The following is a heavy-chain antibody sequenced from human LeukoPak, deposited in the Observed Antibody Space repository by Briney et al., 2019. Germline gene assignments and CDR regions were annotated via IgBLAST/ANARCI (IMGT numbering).Heavy chain of an antibody. V-gene: IGHV3-7*01. Sequence: GGSLRLSCAASGFTFSSHWMSWVRQAPLKGLEWVANIKQDGSDKYYVDSVKGRFTISKDNAKNSLYLQMNSLKADDTAVYYCARYGCTGGSCFDYWGQGTLVTVSS. CDR1: GFTFSSHW. CDR2: IKQDGSDK. J-gene: IGHJ4*02. CDR3: ARYGCTGGSCFDY. D-gene: IGHD2-15*01.